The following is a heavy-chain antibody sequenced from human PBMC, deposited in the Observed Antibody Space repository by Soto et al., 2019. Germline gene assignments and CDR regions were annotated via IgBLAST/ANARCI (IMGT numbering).Heavy chain of an antibody. V-gene: IGHV4-34*01. CDR3: ARKGAIAARPRYYYYGMDV. CDR1: GGSFSGYY. D-gene: IGHD6-6*01. J-gene: IGHJ6*04. CDR2: INHSGST. Sequence: QVQLQQWGAGLLKPSETLSLTCAVYGGSFSGYYWSWIRQPPGKGLEWIGEINHSGSTNYNPSLKSRVTISVETSKHQFSLKLSSVTAADTAVYYCARKGAIAARPRYYYYGMDVWGKGTTVTVSS.